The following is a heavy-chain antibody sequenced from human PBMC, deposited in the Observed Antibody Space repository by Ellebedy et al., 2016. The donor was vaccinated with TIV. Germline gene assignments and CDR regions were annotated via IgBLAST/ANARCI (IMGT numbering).Heavy chain of an antibody. J-gene: IGHJ4*02. Sequence: MPSETLSLTCTVSGGSLSSYYWSWIRQPPGKGLEWIGRIYTSGSTNYNPSLQSRVTMSVDTSKNQFSLKLSSVTAADTAVCYCAGGYSSGWTDYWGQGTLVTVSS. CDR1: GGSLSSYY. V-gene: IGHV4-4*07. D-gene: IGHD6-19*01. CDR3: AGGYSSGWTDY. CDR2: IYTSGST.